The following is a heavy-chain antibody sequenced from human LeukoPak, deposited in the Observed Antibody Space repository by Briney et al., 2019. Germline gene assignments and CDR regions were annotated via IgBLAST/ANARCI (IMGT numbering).Heavy chain of an antibody. D-gene: IGHD6-13*01. J-gene: IGHJ4*02. CDR3: ARSAAHDYFDY. Sequence: SETLSLTCTVSGGSISSYYWSWIRQPPGKGLEWIGYIYYSESSNYNPSLKSRVTISVDTSKNQFSLKLSSVTAADTAVYYCARSAAHDYFDYWGQGTLVTVSS. CDR2: IYYSESS. CDR1: GGSISSYY. V-gene: IGHV4-59*01.